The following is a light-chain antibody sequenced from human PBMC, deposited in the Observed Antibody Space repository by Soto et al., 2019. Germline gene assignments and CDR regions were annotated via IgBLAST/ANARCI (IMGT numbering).Light chain of an antibody. Sequence: QSALTQPASVSGSPGQSITISCTGTSSTVGGFNVVSWYQQHPGKAPKVIIYEGIKRPSGVSNRFSGSNSGSTASLTISGLQAEDEADYYCCSYTSRSTYVFGTGTKLTVL. J-gene: IGLJ1*01. CDR2: EGI. CDR3: CSYTSRSTYV. V-gene: IGLV2-14*02. CDR1: SSTVGGFNV.